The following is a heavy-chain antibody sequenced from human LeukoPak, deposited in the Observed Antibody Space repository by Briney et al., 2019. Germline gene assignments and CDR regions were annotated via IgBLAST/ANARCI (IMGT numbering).Heavy chain of an antibody. CDR3: AISRGYSYGLDY. CDR2: ISGGSTII. Sequence: GGSLRLSCSASGFTFSSYSMNWVRQVPGKGLEWVSYISGGSTIIYYADSVKGRFTISRDNANNSLYLQMNSLRDEDTALYYCAISRGYSYGLDYWGQGTLVTVSS. V-gene: IGHV3-48*02. D-gene: IGHD5-18*01. CDR1: GFTFSSYS. J-gene: IGHJ4*02.